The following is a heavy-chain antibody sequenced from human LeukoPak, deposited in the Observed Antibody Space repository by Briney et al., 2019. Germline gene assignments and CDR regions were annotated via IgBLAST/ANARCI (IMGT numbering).Heavy chain of an antibody. CDR3: ARESIAVAGAPFDY. Sequence: GGSLRLSCAASGFTFSSYEMNWVRQAPGKGLEWVSYISSGSAIYDADSVKGRFTISRDNAKHSLYLQMNSLRAEDTAVYYCARESIAVAGAPFDYWGQGTLVTVSS. D-gene: IGHD6-19*01. CDR2: ISSGSAI. CDR1: GFTFSSYE. J-gene: IGHJ4*02. V-gene: IGHV3-48*03.